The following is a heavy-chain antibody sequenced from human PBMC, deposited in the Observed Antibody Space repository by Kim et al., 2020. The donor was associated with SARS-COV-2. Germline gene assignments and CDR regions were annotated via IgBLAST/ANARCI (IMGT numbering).Heavy chain of an antibody. CDR3: ARVPIYSRGWDIDY. V-gene: IGHV3-30*01. D-gene: IGHD6-19*01. J-gene: IGHJ4*02. Sequence: YADAVKGRFTISRDNCKNTRYVQVNSMRGEDTAVYYCARVPIYSRGWDIDYGGKGTLVTVSS.